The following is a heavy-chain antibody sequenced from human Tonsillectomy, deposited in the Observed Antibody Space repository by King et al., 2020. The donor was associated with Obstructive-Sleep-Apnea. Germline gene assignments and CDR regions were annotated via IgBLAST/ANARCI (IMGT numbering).Heavy chain of an antibody. CDR3: ARVEVVRGVIIKGNALAFGGYGMAV. D-gene: IGHD3-10*01. CDR1: GFTFSSFN. J-gene: IGHJ6*02. CDR2: ISSRSGYI. V-gene: IGHV3-21*01. Sequence: VQLVQSGGGLVKPGGSLRVSGAASGFTFSSFNMNWVRQAPGKGLEWVSSISSRSGYIYYAYSVKGRFTISGDNAKNSLCLQMNSLRAEDTAVYYCARVEVVRGVIIKGNALAFGGYGMAVWGQGTTVTVSS.